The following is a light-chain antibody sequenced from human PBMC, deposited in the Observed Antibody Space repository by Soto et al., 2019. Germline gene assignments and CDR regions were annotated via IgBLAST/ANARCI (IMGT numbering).Light chain of an antibody. V-gene: IGLV2-11*01. CDR1: NSDVGAYTF. J-gene: IGLJ3*02. CDR2: AVS. Sequence: QSALTQPRSVSGSPGQSVTISCTGTNSDVGAYTFVSWYQQLPGKAPKLIISAVSYRPSGVPDRFSGSKSGNTASLTISGLQTEDEADYYCATWDDSLSGPLFGGGTKLTVL. CDR3: ATWDDSLSGPL.